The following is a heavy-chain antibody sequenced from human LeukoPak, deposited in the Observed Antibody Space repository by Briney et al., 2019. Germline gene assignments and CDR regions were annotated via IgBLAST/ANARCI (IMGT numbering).Heavy chain of an antibody. Sequence: KPSETLSLTCTVSGGSINNYHWSWIRQPPGKGLEWIGYIYYSGSTNYNPSLKSRVTISVDTSKNQFSLKLSSVTAADTAMYYCARLFHPALSGNYPFDYWGQGTLVTVSS. D-gene: IGHD1-26*01. J-gene: IGHJ4*02. CDR2: IYYSGST. CDR3: ARLFHPALSGNYPFDY. V-gene: IGHV4-59*01. CDR1: GGSINNYH.